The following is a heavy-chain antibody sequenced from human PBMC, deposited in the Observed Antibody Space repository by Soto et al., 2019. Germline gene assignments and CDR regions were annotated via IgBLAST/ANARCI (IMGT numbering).Heavy chain of an antibody. V-gene: IGHV1-69*01. CDR2: IIPIFGTA. D-gene: IGHD2-2*01. Sequence: QVQLVQSGAEVQKPGSSVKVSCKASGGTFSSYAISWVRQAPGQGLEWMGGIIPIFGTANYAQKFQGRVTITADESTSTAYMELSSLRSEDTAVYYCARLPYYCSSTSCYYYYGMDVWGQGTTVTVSS. CDR1: GGTFSSYA. CDR3: ARLPYYCSSTSCYYYYGMDV. J-gene: IGHJ6*02.